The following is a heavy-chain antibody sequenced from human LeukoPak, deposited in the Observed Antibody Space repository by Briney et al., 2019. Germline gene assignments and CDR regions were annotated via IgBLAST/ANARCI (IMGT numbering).Heavy chain of an antibody. CDR1: GFTFSNYA. V-gene: IGHV3-11*01. CDR2: ISSSGSTI. J-gene: IGHJ1*01. Sequence: PGGSLRLSCAASGFTFSNYAMSWIRQAPGKGLEWVSYISSSGSTIYYADSVKGRFTISRDNAKNSLYLQMNSLRAEDTAVYYCAVTYCGGDCYRAEYFQHWGQGTLVTVSS. CDR3: AVTYCGGDCYRAEYFQH. D-gene: IGHD2-21*02.